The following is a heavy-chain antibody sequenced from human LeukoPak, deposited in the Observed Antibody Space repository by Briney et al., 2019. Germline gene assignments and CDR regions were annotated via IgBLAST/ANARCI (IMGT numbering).Heavy chain of an antibody. D-gene: IGHD3-16*02. CDR1: GGSISSDDYY. CDR3: ARESVWGSYRAKSYYYYYYMDV. Sequence: SETLSLTCTVSGGSISSDDYYWSWIRQPPGKGLEWIGFIYYTGSTYYNPSLKSRVTISVDTSKNQFSLKLSSVTAADTAVYYCARESVWGSYRAKSYYYYYYMDVWGKGTTVTVSS. J-gene: IGHJ6*03. CDR2: IYYTGST. V-gene: IGHV4-30-4*08.